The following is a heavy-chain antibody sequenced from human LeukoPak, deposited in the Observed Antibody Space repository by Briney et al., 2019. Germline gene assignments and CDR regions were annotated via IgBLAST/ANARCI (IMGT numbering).Heavy chain of an antibody. CDR1: WGSFSGYY. Sequence: ASDTLPLTCAVYWGSFSGYYWIWIRQPPGKGLEWIGEINHSGSTNYNPSLKSRGTISVDTSKSQFSLKLSSVTAADTAVYYCARVGTTMIAVGRWGQGTLVTVSS. CDR2: INHSGST. CDR3: ARVGTTMIAVGR. V-gene: IGHV4-34*01. J-gene: IGHJ4*02. D-gene: IGHD3-22*01.